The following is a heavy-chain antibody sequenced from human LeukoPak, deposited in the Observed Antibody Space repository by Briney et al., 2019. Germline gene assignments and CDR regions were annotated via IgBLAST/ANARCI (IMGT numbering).Heavy chain of an antibody. CDR1: GGSITSYY. Sequence: SETLSLTCTVSGGSITSYYWSWIRQPAGKGLEWIGYIYYSGSTNYNPSLKSRVTISVDTSKNQFSLKLSSVTAADTAVYYCALTVTTWKADFDYWGQGTLVTVSS. V-gene: IGHV4-59*01. D-gene: IGHD4-17*01. CDR3: ALTVTTWKADFDY. J-gene: IGHJ4*02. CDR2: IYYSGST.